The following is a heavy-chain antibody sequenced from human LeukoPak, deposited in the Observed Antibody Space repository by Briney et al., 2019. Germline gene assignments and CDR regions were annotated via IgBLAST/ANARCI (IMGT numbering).Heavy chain of an antibody. CDR2: ISAYNGNT. CDR3: ARDTRIMITFGGVPPPATYYYGMDV. V-gene: IGHV1-18*01. Sequence: ASVKVSCKASGYTFTSYGISWVRQAPGQGLEWMGWISAYNGNTNYAQKLQGRVTMTTDTSTSTAYMELRSLRSDDTAVYYCARDTRIMITFGGVPPPATYYYGMDVWGQGTTVTVSS. CDR1: GYTFTSYG. J-gene: IGHJ6*02. D-gene: IGHD3-16*01.